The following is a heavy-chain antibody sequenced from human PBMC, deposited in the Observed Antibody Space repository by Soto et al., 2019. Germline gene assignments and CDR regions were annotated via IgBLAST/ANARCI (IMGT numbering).Heavy chain of an antibody. J-gene: IGHJ6*02. CDR1: GFSFPRFG. V-gene: IGHV3-30*18. Sequence: QVQLVESGGGVVQPGKSLRLSCAASGFSFPRFGMHWVRQAPGKGLEWVALITYEGSQIFYADAVKGRFTISRDNGDNTLSRQMDKLRTEDTATYFCAKGRGEMNWANYYGLDVWGQGTTVTVSS. D-gene: IGHD7-27*01. CDR3: AKGRGEMNWANYYGLDV. CDR2: ITYEGSQI.